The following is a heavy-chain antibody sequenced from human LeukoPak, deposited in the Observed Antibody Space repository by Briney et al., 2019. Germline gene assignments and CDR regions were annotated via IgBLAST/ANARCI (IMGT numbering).Heavy chain of an antibody. Sequence: SETLSLTCTVSGGSISSYYWSWIRQPPGKGLEWIGYIYYSGSTNYNPSLKGRVTISVDTSKNQFSLKLSSVTAADTAVYYCARDREQLAGWFDPWGQGTLVTVSS. CDR1: GGSISSYY. J-gene: IGHJ5*02. CDR2: IYYSGST. D-gene: IGHD6-6*01. V-gene: IGHV4-59*01. CDR3: ARDREQLAGWFDP.